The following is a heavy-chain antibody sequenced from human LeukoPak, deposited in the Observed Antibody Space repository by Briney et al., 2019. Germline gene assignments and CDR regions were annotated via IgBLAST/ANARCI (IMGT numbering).Heavy chain of an antibody. V-gene: IGHV3-21*01. Sequence: GGSLRLSCAASGFTFISYSMNWVRQAPGKGLEWVSSISSSSSYIYYADSVKGRFTISRDNAKNSLYLQMNSLRAEDTAVYYCASLGVSGSYALYGFDYWGQGTLVTVSS. CDR3: ASLGVSGSYALYGFDY. J-gene: IGHJ4*02. CDR2: ISSSSSYI. D-gene: IGHD1-26*01. CDR1: GFTFISYS.